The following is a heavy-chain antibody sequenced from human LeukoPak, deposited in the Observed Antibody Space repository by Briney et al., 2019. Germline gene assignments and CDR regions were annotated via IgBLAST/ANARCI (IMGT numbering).Heavy chain of an antibody. Sequence: GGSLRLSCAASGFAVSSNFVRSVRQAPGKGLEWVSAISGSGGSTYYADSVKGRFTISRDNSKNTLYLQMYSLRAEDTAVYYCAKDLNSTYNYDSSGYEDAFDFWGQGTMVTVSS. CDR2: ISGSGGST. J-gene: IGHJ3*01. CDR1: GFAVSSNF. V-gene: IGHV3-23*01. CDR3: AKDLNSTYNYDSSGYEDAFDF. D-gene: IGHD3-22*01.